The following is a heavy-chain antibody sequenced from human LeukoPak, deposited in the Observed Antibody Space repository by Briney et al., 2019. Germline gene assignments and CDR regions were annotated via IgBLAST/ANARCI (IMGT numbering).Heavy chain of an antibody. J-gene: IGHJ3*02. CDR3: ARESGQLRFLEWLPQSPDAFDI. D-gene: IGHD3-3*01. CDR1: GYTFTSYA. CDR2: INAGNGNT. V-gene: IGHV1-3*03. Sequence: GASVKVSCKASGYTFTSYAMHWVRQAPGQRLEWMGWINAGNGNTKYSQEFQGRVTITRDTSASTAYMELSSLRSEDMAVYYCARESGQLRFLEWLPQSPDAFDIWGQGTMVTVSS.